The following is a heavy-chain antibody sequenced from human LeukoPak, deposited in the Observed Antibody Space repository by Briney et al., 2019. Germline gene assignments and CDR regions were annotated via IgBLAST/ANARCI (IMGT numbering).Heavy chain of an antibody. CDR2: INHRGST. V-gene: IGHV4-34*01. Sequence: PETLSDTCAVHGGSSSGYQRSWICQPPGKGLEWIGEINHRGSTNYNPSRKSRVTISVDTSKNQFSLKLSSVTAADTAVYYCASTSALVYFDYWGQGTLVTVSS. D-gene: IGHD5-18*01. CDR3: ASTSALVYFDY. CDR1: GGSSSGYQ. J-gene: IGHJ4*02.